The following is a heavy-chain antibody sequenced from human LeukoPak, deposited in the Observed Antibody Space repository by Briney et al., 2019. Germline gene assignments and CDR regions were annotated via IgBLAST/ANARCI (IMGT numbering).Heavy chain of an antibody. J-gene: IGHJ2*01. CDR3: ARSVVTLYWYFDL. CDR1: GGSTSGYS. D-gene: IGHD4-23*01. V-gene: IGHV4-59*01. CDR2: IYHSGST. Sequence: SETLSLTCTVSGGSTSGYSWSWIRQPPGKGLEWIGYIYHSGSTNYNPSFKSRVTISIDTSKNQFSLKLSSVTAADTAVYYCARSVVTLYWYFDLWGRGTLVTVSS.